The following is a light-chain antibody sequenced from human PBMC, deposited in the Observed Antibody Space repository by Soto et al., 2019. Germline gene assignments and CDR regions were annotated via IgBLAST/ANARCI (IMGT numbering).Light chain of an antibody. Sequence: SALSQPSSVYGSPGQSITISCTGTISDLAIYNYVSWYQQQPGKAPKLMIYQVTNRPSGVSNRFSGSRSGNTASLTISGLQAEDEADYYCSSYADSSNYVFGTGTKVTV. CDR2: QVT. CDR1: ISDLAIYNY. CDR3: SSYADSSNYV. J-gene: IGLJ1*01. V-gene: IGLV2-14*01.